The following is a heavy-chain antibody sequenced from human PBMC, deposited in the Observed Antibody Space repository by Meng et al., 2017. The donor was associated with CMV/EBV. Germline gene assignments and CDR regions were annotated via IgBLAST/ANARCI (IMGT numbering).Heavy chain of an antibody. CDR1: GFSFGDNY. V-gene: IGHV3-72*01. CDR2: TRNKANSYST. J-gene: IGHJ4*02. Sequence: AGYGFSFGDNYKDWVRQAQGKGLGWVGRTRNKANSYSTKYAEYVKGRFTISRDESKNSLYLQMNSLKSEDTAVYYCTRVGSGRYFDNWGQGTLVTVSS. CDR3: TRVGSGRYFDN. D-gene: IGHD1-26*01.